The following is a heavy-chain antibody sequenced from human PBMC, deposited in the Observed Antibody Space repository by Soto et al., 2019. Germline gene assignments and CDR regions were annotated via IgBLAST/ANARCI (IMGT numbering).Heavy chain of an antibody. CDR2: ISSSSSYI. CDR1: GFTFSSYS. D-gene: IGHD6-13*01. CDR3: ARVGQQLDAFDI. V-gene: IGHV3-21*01. Sequence: GGSLRLSCAASGFTFSSYSMDWVRQAPGKGLEWVSSISSSSSYIYYADSVKGRFTISRDNAKNSLYLQMNSLRAEDTAVYYCARVGQQLDAFDIWGQGTMVTVSS. J-gene: IGHJ3*02.